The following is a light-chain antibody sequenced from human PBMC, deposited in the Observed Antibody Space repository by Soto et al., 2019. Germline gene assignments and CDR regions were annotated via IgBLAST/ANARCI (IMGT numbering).Light chain of an antibody. J-gene: IGKJ1*01. CDR3: QHAVT. V-gene: IGKV1-5*03. CDR1: QTISSW. CDR2: KAS. Sequence: DIQMTHSPSTLSGSVGDRVTITCRASQTISSWLAWYQQKPGKAPKLLIYKASTLKSGVPSRFSGSGSGTEFTLTISSLQPDDFPTYYCQHAVTFGQGTKVDIK.